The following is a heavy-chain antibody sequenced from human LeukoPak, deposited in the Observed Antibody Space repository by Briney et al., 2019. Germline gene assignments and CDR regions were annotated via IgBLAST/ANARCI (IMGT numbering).Heavy chain of an antibody. Sequence: GGSLRLSCAASGFTFDDYTMHWVRQSPGKGLEWVSLISWDGGSTYYVDSVKGRFTISRDNSKNSLYLQMNSLRTEDTALYYCAKDITVGNYYYYMDVWGKGTTVTVSS. CDR2: ISWDGGST. D-gene: IGHD7-27*01. CDR3: AKDITVGNYYYYMDV. V-gene: IGHV3-43*01. J-gene: IGHJ6*03. CDR1: GFTFDDYT.